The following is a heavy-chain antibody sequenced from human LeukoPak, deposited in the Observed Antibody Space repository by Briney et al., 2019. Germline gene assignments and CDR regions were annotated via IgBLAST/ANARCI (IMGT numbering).Heavy chain of an antibody. D-gene: IGHD3-10*01. CDR2: INHSGST. J-gene: IGHJ4*02. CDR1: GGSFSGYY. V-gene: IGHV4-34*01. Sequence: SETLSLTCAVYGGSFSGYYWSWIRQPPGKGLEWIGEINHSGSTNYNPSLKSRVTISVDTSKNQFSLKLSSVNAADTAGYHCARIGATMVRGVIKPIDYWGQGTLVTVSS. CDR3: ARIGATMVRGVIKPIDY.